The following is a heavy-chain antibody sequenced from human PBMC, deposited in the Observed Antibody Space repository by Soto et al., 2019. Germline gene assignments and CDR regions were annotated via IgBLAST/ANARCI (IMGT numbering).Heavy chain of an antibody. V-gene: IGHV4-4*07. CDR3: ERVRIAARTGAYGMDV. J-gene: IGHJ6*02. CDR1: GGSIISYY. D-gene: IGHD6-6*01. Sequence: SETLSLTCTVSGGSIISYYWSWIRQPAGKGLEWIGRIYTSGSTNYNPSLKSRVTMSVDTSKNQFSLKLSSVTAADTAVYYCERVRIAARTGAYGMDVWGQGTTVTVSS. CDR2: IYTSGST.